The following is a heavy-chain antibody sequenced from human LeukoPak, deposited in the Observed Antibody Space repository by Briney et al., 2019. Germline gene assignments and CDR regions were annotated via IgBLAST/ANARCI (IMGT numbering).Heavy chain of an antibody. V-gene: IGHV1-69*06. CDR3: ARDRPGRYCSTTSCYNASPFDP. CDR1: GGTFSSYA. CDR2: ILPIFGTA. J-gene: IGHJ5*02. Sequence: GASVKVSCKASGGTFSSYAISWVRQAPGQGLEWMGGILPIFGTANYAQKFQGRVTITADKSTSTAYMELSSLRSEDTAVYYCARDRPGRYCSTTSCYNASPFDPWGQGTLVTVSS. D-gene: IGHD2-2*02.